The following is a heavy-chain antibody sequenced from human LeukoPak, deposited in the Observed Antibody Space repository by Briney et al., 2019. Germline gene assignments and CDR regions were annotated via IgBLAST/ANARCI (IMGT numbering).Heavy chain of an antibody. CDR2: IYYNGNT. CDR3: ARGRSNYYGMDV. CDR1: GGSISSYY. J-gene: IGHJ6*02. D-gene: IGHD1-26*01. V-gene: IGHV4-59*01. Sequence: SETLSLTCTVSGGSISSYYWIWIRQPPGKGLEWIGYIYYNGNTNYSPSLKSRVTMSVDTSKNLFSLKVSSVTAADTAVYYCARGRSNYYGMDVWGQGTTVTVSS.